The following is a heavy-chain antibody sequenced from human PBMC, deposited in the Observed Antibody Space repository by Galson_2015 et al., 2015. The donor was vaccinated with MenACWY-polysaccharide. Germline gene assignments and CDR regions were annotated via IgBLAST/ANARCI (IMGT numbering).Heavy chain of an antibody. CDR2: INADGSAT. CDR3: TKARAQYHNGSSCSFNWFDP. J-gene: IGHJ5*02. D-gene: IGHD2-15*01. Sequence: SLRLSCAASGFTFSTYWMHWVRHAPGKGLAWVSRINADGSATYYADSVRGRFTISRDNSKNTLYLEMNSLRAEDTAVYYCTKARAQYHNGSSCSFNWFDPWGQGTLVTV. V-gene: IGHV3-74*01. CDR1: GFTFSTYW.